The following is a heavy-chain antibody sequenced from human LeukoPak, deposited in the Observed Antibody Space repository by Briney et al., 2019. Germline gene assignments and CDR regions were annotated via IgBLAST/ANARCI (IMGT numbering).Heavy chain of an antibody. CDR1: GGSISSSGYY. V-gene: IGHV4-39*01. J-gene: IGHJ4*02. CDR3: ARYSGFQFDY. CDR2: IYYSGST. D-gene: IGHD5-12*01. Sequence: SETLSLTXIVSGGSISSSGYYWGWIRQPPGEGLEWIGNIYYSGSTYYSPSLKSRVTISVDTSKNQFSLKLSSVTAADTAVYYCARYSGFQFDYWGQGTLVTVSS.